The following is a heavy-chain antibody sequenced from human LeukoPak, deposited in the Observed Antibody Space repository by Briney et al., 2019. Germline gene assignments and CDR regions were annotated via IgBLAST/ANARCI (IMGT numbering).Heavy chain of an antibody. CDR1: GFTFSSDW. CDR2: IKQDGSEK. CDR3: ARIWLYRTTGLDP. Sequence: GGSRRLSCVASGFTFSSDWRSWVRQAPGKGLEGVANIKQDGSEKYDVYAWKGRFTISRDNAKNSLYLKMNTLRAEDTPVYSCARIWLYRTTGLDPWGQGTLVTVSS. J-gene: IGHJ5*02. V-gene: IGHV3-7*01. D-gene: IGHD2-8*01.